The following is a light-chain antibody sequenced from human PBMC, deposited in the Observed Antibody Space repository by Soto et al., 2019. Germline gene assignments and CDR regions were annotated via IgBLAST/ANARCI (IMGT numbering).Light chain of an antibody. V-gene: IGLV2-11*01. J-gene: IGLJ3*02. CDR1: SSDVGGYNY. Sequence: QSALTQPRSVSVSPGQSVTMSCTGTSSDVGGYNYVSWYQHHPGKAPKLMIYDVSKRPSGVPDRFSGSKSGNTASLTISGLQAEDEADYYCCSYAGSYTLGVFGGGTKLTVL. CDR2: DVS. CDR3: CSYAGSYTLGV.